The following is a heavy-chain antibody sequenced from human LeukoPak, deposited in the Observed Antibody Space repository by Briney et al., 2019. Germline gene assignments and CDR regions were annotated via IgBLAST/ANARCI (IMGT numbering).Heavy chain of an antibody. J-gene: IGHJ4*02. Sequence: SSGNLSRKAAAGTFTSYAMSWVRVAPGQGLEWKGGIIPIFGTANYAQKFQGRVTITADKSTSTAYMELSSLRSEDTAVYYCAREGYSSGWFDYWGQGTLVTVSS. CDR2: IIPIFGTA. CDR3: AREGYSSGWFDY. CDR1: AGTFTSYA. V-gene: IGHV1-69*06. D-gene: IGHD6-19*01.